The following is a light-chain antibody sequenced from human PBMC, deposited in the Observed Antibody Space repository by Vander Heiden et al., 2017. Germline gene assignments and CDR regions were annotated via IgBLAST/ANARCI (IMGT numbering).Light chain of an antibody. J-gene: IGLJ1*01. CDR1: SSDVGGYNY. V-gene: IGLV2-8*01. CDR2: EVS. CDR3: SSYAGSSPYV. Sequence: QSALTQPPSASGSPGQSVPISCTGPSSDVGGYNYVSWYQQHPGKAPKLMIYEVSKRPSGVPDRFSGSKSGNTASLTVSGLQAEDEADYYCSSYAGSSPYVFGTGTKVTVL.